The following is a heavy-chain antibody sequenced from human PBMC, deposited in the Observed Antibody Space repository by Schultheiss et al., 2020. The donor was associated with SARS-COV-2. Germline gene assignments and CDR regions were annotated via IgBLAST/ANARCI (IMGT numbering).Heavy chain of an antibody. J-gene: IGHJ2*01. CDR1: GGTFSSYA. Sequence: SVKVSCKASGGTFSSYAISWVRQAPGQGLEWMGGIIPIFGTANYAQKFQGRVTITADESTSTAYMELSSLRSEDTAVYYCARDRYDFWSGYVSYWYFDLWGRRTLVTVSS. CDR3: ARDRYDFWSGYVSYWYFDL. D-gene: IGHD3-3*01. CDR2: IIPIFGTA. V-gene: IGHV1-69*13.